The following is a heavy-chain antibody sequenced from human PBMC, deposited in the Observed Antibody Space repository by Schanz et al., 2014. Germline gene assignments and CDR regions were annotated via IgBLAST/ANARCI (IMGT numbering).Heavy chain of an antibody. CDR2: IIPNLGSA. V-gene: IGHV1-69*08. Sequence: QVQLVQSGAEVKKPGSSVKVSCKASGGTLQSYTFSWVRQAPGQGLEWMGRIIPNLGSANYAQKFQGRVTITADKSTSTVYMELSSLRSEDTAIYYCARGNTIFGVVILGWLDPWGQGTLVTVSS. D-gene: IGHD3-3*01. CDR3: ARGNTIFGVVILGWLDP. J-gene: IGHJ5*02. CDR1: GGTLQSYT.